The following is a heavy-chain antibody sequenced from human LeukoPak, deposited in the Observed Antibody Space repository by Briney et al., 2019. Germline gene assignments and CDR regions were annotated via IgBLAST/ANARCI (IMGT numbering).Heavy chain of an antibody. CDR1: GFTFSDYN. CDR3: ARASPFWSGYLGDY. CDR2: ISRSGSTK. V-gene: IGHV3-11*04. D-gene: IGHD3-3*01. Sequence: GGSLRLSCAASGFTFSDYNMRWIRQAPGKGLEWVSSISRSGSTKYYADSVKGRFTISRDNAKNSLFLQMNSLRAEDTAVYYCARASPFWSGYLGDYWGQGTLVTVSS. J-gene: IGHJ4*02.